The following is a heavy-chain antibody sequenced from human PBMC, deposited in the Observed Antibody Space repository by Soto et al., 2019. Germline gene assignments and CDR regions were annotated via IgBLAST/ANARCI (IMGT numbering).Heavy chain of an antibody. D-gene: IGHD6-13*01. CDR2: INHSGST. CDR1: GGPFSGYY. V-gene: IGHV4-34*01. CDR3: ARVMGYSSSWSADYYGMDV. Sequence: SETLSLTCAVYGGPFSGYYWSWIRQPPGKGLEWIGEINHSGSTNYNPSLKSRVTISVDTSKNQFSLKLSSVTAADTAVYYCARVMGYSSSWSADYYGMDVWGQGTTVTVSS. J-gene: IGHJ6*02.